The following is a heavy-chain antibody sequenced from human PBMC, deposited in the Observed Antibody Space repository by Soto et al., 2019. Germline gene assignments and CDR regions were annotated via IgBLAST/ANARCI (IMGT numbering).Heavy chain of an antibody. CDR1: GFTFSSYA. V-gene: IGHV3-30-3*01. CDR2: ISYDGSNK. Sequence: GGSLRLSCAASGFTFSSYAMHWVRQAPGKGLEWVAVISYDGSNKYYADSVKGRFTISRDNSKNTLYLQMNSLRAEDTAVYYCARAYRIEPTPSNFFDCSGGSCSPIYYYYGMDVWGQGTTVTVSS. D-gene: IGHD2-15*01. CDR3: ARAYRIEPTPSNFFDCSGGSCSPIYYYYGMDV. J-gene: IGHJ6*02.